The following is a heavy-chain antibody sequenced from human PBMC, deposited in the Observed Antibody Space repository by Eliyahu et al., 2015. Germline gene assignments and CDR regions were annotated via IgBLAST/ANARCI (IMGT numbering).Heavy chain of an antibody. CDR1: GFTVSXNX. CDR2: IYSGGST. V-gene: IGHV3-53*01. D-gene: IGHD6-19*01. J-gene: IGHJ1*01. Sequence: EVQLVESGGGLIQPGGSLRLSCXASGFTVSXNXMSXVRQXPGKGLEXVSVIYSGGSTYYADSVKGRFTISRDNSKNTLYLQMNSLRAEDTAVYYCARGGGGWYLGRYFQHWGQGTLVTVSS. CDR3: ARGGGGWYLGRYFQH.